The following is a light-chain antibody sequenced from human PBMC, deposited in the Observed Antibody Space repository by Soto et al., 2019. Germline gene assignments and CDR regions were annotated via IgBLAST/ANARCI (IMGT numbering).Light chain of an antibody. J-gene: IGKJ3*01. V-gene: IGKV3-20*01. CDR1: QSVSSSY. CDR2: GAS. CDR3: QQYGSSLFT. Sequence: EIVLTQSPGTLSLSPGERATLSCRASQSVSSSYLAWYQQKPGQGPRLLIYGASSRATGIPDRFSGSGSGTDFTLTISRLEPEDFAVYYCQQYGSSLFTFGPGTKVDIK.